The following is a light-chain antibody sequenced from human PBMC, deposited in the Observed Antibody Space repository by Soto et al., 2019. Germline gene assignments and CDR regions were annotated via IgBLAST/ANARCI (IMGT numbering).Light chain of an antibody. Sequence: EIVLTQSPATLSLSPGERATLSCRASQSVSSYSAWYQQKPGQAPRRLIYDTSNRATGIPARFSGSGSGTDFTLTISGLEPEDFAVYYCQQRSNWQYTFGLGTKLEIK. CDR2: DTS. CDR1: QSVSSY. J-gene: IGKJ2*01. CDR3: QQRSNWQYT. V-gene: IGKV3-11*01.